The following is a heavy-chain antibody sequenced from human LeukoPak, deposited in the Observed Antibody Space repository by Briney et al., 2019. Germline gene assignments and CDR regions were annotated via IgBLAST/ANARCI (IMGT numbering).Heavy chain of an antibody. CDR2: INPNSGGA. J-gene: IGHJ5*02. CDR1: GYTFTGYY. CDR3: ARARSSGWYWFDP. Sequence: ASVKVSCKASGYTFTGYYMHWVRQAPGKGLEWMGWINPNSGGANYAQKFQGRVTMTRDTSISTAYMELSRLRSDDTAVYYCARARSSGWYWFDPWGQGTLVTVSS. D-gene: IGHD6-19*01. V-gene: IGHV1-2*02.